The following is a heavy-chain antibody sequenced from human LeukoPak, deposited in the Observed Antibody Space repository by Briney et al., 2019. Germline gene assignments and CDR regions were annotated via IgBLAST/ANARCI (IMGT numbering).Heavy chain of an antibody. Sequence: SETLSLTCTVSGGSISSYYWSWLRQPPGKGLEWIGYIFYSGSTNYNPSVKSRVTLSVDTSKNQFSLKLTSLTAADTAIYYCARVVTDYSSSSSWFDPWGQGTLVTVSS. V-gene: IGHV4-59*01. D-gene: IGHD6-6*01. CDR1: GGSISSYY. CDR3: ARVVTDYSSSSSWFDP. J-gene: IGHJ5*02. CDR2: IFYSGST.